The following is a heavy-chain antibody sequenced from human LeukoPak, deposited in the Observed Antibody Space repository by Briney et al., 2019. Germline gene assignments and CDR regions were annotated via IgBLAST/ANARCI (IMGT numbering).Heavy chain of an antibody. V-gene: IGHV3-23*01. Sequence: PGGSLRLSCAASGFTFDDYAMHWVRQAPGKGLEWVSAISGSGGSTYYADSVKGRFTISRDNSKNTLYLQMNSLRAEDTAVYYCAKDLIAAAGFFDYWGQGTLVTVSS. CDR1: GFTFDDYA. CDR3: AKDLIAAAGFFDY. J-gene: IGHJ4*02. D-gene: IGHD6-13*01. CDR2: ISGSGGST.